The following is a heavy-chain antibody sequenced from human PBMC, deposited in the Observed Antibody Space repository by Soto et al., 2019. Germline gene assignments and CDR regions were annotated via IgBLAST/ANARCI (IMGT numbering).Heavy chain of an antibody. D-gene: IGHD4-17*01. J-gene: IGHJ3*02. CDR2: IYYTGST. CDR1: GGSISGYY. Sequence: QVQLQESGPGLVKPSETLSLTCTVSGGSISGYYWSWIRQPPGKGLEWIGYIYYTGSTNYNPALKSRVTISVDTSKNQFSLKLSSVTAADTAVYYCARPAIDYGDWSFDIWGQGTMVTVSS. V-gene: IGHV4-59*08. CDR3: ARPAIDYGDWSFDI.